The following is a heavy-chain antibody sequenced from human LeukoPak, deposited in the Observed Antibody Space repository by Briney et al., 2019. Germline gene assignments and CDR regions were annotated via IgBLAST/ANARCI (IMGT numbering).Heavy chain of an antibody. V-gene: IGHV4-4*07. D-gene: IGHD1-20*01. Sequence: SETLSLTCTVSGDSISTSYLSWIRQPAGKRMEWIGRIFASGETNYNPSLESRVIMSRDTSNNQFFLRLTSVTDADTAVYYCARDRYTWHDRDWFDSWGQGTMVTVSS. CDR3: ARDRYTWHDRDWFDS. J-gene: IGHJ5*01. CDR2: IFASGET. CDR1: GDSISTSY.